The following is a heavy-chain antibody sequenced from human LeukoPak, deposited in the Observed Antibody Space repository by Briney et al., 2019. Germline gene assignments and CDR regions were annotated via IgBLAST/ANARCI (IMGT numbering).Heavy chain of an antibody. CDR3: ARDLFEYTYGLPFDY. Sequence: VSVKVSCKASGYMFARYGISWVRQAPGQGLEWMGWTGVYNDNTNLAPKFQGRVTMTTDISTTTAVMELRSLRSDDTAVYYCARDLFEYTYGLPFDYWGQGTLVTVSS. CDR2: TGVYNDNT. CDR1: GYMFARYG. J-gene: IGHJ4*02. D-gene: IGHD5-18*01. V-gene: IGHV1-18*01.